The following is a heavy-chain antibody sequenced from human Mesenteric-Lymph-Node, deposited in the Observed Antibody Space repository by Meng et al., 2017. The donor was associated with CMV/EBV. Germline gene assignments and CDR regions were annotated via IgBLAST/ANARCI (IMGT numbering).Heavy chain of an antibody. V-gene: IGHV3-21*01. CDR3: ARDSDDYDFWSAYYTDAFDF. CDR2: ITGDSTYK. CDR1: GFTFGSHS. J-gene: IGHJ3*01. Sequence: GASLKISCAASGFTFGSHSMNWVRQAPGKGLEWVSSITGDSTYKHYADSLKGRFTISRDNAKNSLYLQMNSLRAEDTAVYYCARDSDDYDFWSAYYTDAFDFWGQGTMVTVSS. D-gene: IGHD3-3*01.